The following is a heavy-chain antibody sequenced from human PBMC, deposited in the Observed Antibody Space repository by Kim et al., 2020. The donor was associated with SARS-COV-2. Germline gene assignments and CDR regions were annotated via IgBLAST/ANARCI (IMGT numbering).Heavy chain of an antibody. CDR3: ATGIAFDL. J-gene: IGHJ3*01. CDR1: GFTFSSYW. V-gene: IGHV3-7*01. Sequence: GGSLRLSCVASGFTFSSYWMSWVRQPPGKGLEWVANIKQDGSEKNYVDSVKGRFTVSRDNAKNSLYLQMNNLRPEDTAVYYCATGIAFDLWGLGTMVTVS. CDR2: IKQDGSEK.